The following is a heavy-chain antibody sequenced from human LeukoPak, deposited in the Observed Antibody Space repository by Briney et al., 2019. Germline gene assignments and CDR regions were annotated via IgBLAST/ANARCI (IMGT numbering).Heavy chain of an antibody. D-gene: IGHD1-26*01. Sequence: SETLSLTCTVSGYSISSGYYWGWIRQPPGKGLEWIGSIYHSGSTYYNPSLKSRVTISVDTSKNQFSLKLSSVTAADTAVYYCARVMGATRGYFDYWGQGTLVTVSS. CDR1: GYSISSGYY. CDR3: ARVMGATRGYFDY. V-gene: IGHV4-38-2*02. J-gene: IGHJ4*02. CDR2: IYHSGST.